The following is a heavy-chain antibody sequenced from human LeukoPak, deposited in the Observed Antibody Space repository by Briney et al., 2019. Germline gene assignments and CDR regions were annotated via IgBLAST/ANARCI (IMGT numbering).Heavy chain of an antibody. CDR1: GFSFNTYS. J-gene: IGHJ5*02. CDR2: ISGSSNYI. D-gene: IGHD3-10*01. V-gene: IGHV3-21*04. CDR3: ARDADYQVLWEGGNWFDP. Sequence: PGGSLRLSCAGSGFSFNTYSMNWVRQAPGKGLEWVAAISGSSNYIFYMDSVKGRFTISRDNAKNSVYLQMNSLRAEGTALYYCARDADYQVLWEGGNWFDPWGQGTLVTVSS.